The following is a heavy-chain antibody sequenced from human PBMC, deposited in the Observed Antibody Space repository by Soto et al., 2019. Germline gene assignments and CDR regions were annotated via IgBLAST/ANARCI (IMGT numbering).Heavy chain of an antibody. CDR3: ARVKRTYSSSNWFDP. D-gene: IGHD6-6*01. CDR1: GGSISSYY. V-gene: IGHV4-59*01. Sequence: PSETLSLTCTVSGGSISSYYWSWIRQPPGKGLEWIGYIYYSGSTNYNPSLKSRVTISVDTSKNQFSLKLGSVTAADTAVYYCARVKRTYSSSNWFDPWGQGTLVTVSS. CDR2: IYYSGST. J-gene: IGHJ5*02.